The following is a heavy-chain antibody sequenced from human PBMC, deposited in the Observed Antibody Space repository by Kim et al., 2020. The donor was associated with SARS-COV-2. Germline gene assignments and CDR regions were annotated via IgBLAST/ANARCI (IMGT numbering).Heavy chain of an antibody. V-gene: IGHV1-2*06. CDR1: GYTFTGYY. CDR2: INPNSGGT. J-gene: IGHJ6*02. D-gene: IGHD2-2*01. Sequence: ASVKVSCKASGYTFTGYYMHWVRQAPGQGLEWMGRINPNSGGTNYAQKFQGRVTMTRDTSISTAYMELSRLRSDDTAVYYCARDQEVPAAISDYYYYGMDVWGQGTTVTVSS. CDR3: ARDQEVPAAISDYYYYGMDV.